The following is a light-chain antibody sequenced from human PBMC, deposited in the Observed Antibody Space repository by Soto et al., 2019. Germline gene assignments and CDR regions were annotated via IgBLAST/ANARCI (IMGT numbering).Light chain of an antibody. Sequence: EIQITQSPSSLAASVGDKVTITCRANQSIRSYLTWYQKKPGQAPKLIIYAASSLQSGVPSRFSGSGYGTDFTLTISSMKDEDFETYYCQQSYSNTLTFGHGTKVDIK. CDR1: QSIRSY. CDR2: AAS. CDR3: QQSYSNTLT. V-gene: IGKV1-39*01. J-gene: IGKJ1*01.